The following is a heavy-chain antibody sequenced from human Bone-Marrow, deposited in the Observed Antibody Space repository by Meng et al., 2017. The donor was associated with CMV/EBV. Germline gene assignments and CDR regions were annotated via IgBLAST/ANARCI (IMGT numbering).Heavy chain of an antibody. J-gene: IGHJ5*02. V-gene: IGHV4-59*01. CDR3: ARGDHRGGGNFDP. D-gene: IGHD3-16*01. CDR2: IFYSGST. Sequence: SETLSLTCTVSGGAISPYYWSWIRQPPGKGLEWIGYIFYSGSTNYNPSLKSRVAISMDTSKTYFSLKLSSVTAADTAVYYCARGDHRGGGNFDPWGQGTLVTVSS. CDR1: GGAISPYY.